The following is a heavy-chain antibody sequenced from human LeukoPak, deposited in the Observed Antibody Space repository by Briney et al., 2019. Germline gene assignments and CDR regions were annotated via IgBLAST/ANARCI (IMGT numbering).Heavy chain of an antibody. Sequence: RGESLKISCKGSGYSFTSYWIGWVRQLPGKGLEWMGIIYPGDSDTRYSPSFQGQVTISADKSISTAYLQWSSLKASDTAMYYCASSEYSSSWYSYYPLAGPIDYWGQGTLVTVSS. CDR1: GYSFTSYW. J-gene: IGHJ4*02. V-gene: IGHV5-51*01. CDR3: ASSEYSSSWYSYYPLAGPIDY. D-gene: IGHD6-13*01. CDR2: IYPGDSDT.